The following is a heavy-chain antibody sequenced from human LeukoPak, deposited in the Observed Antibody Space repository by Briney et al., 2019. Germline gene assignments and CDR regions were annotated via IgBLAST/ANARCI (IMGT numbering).Heavy chain of an antibody. V-gene: IGHV4-59*12. J-gene: IGHJ4*02. CDR2: VYYSGST. D-gene: IGHD2/OR15-2a*01. Sequence: SETLSLTCTVSGGSISSYYWSWIRQPPGKGLKWIGYVYYSGSTNYNPSLKSRLTISVDTSKNQFSLKLSSVTAADTAVYYCASLSMRRGILSADQILFDYWGQGTLVTVSS. CDR3: ASLSMRRGILSADQILFDY. CDR1: GGSISSYY.